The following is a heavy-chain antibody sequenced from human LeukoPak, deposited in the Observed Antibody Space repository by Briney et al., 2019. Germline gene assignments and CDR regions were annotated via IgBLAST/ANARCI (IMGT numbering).Heavy chain of an antibody. Sequence: ASVKVYCKASGYTFTGYYMHWVRQAPGQGLEWMGWINPNSGGTNYAQKFQGRVTMTRDTSISTAYMELSRLRSDDTAVYYCARIAYCGGDCYPDNWFDPWGQGTLVTVSS. J-gene: IGHJ5*02. V-gene: IGHV1-2*02. D-gene: IGHD2-21*02. CDR2: INPNSGGT. CDR3: ARIAYCGGDCYPDNWFDP. CDR1: GYTFTGYY.